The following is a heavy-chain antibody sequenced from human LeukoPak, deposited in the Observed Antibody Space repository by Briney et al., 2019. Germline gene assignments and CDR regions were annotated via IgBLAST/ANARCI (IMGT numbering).Heavy chain of an antibody. J-gene: IGHJ2*01. V-gene: IGHV1-18*01. CDR3: ARGRGSFGGNWNYSGYWYFDL. Sequence: ASVKVSCKASGYTFTSYDINWVRQAPGQGLEWMGWISAYNGNTNHAQKFQGRVTMITDTSTSIAYMELRSLRSDDTAVYYCARGRGSFGGNWNYSGYWYFDLWGRGTLVTVSS. CDR1: GYTFTSYD. D-gene: IGHD1-7*01. CDR2: ISAYNGNT.